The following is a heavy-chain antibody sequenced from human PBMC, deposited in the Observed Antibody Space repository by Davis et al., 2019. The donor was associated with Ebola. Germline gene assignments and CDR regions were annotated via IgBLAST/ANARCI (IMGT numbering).Heavy chain of an antibody. D-gene: IGHD3-22*01. CDR2: IKQDGSEK. V-gene: IGHV3-7*03. CDR1: GFTFSTYW. CDR3: ARVPSSGQLDGMDV. Sequence: GGSLRLSCAASGFTFSTYWMSWVRQAPGKGLEWVANIKQDGSEKNYVDSVKGRFTISRDNAKNSLYLQMNSLRAEDTAVYYCARVPSSGQLDGMDVWGKGTTVTVSS. J-gene: IGHJ6*04.